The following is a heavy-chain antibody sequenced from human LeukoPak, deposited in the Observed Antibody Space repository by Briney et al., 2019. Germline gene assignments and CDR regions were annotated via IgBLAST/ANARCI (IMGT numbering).Heavy chain of an antibody. CDR1: GDSISSSSHY. J-gene: IGHJ5*02. CDR3: ARHWGSGWSSSWFDP. V-gene: IGHV4-39*01. D-gene: IGHD6-19*01. CDR2: IYYSGST. Sequence: PSETLSLACTVSGDSISSSSHYWGWIRQSPGKGLEWIGSIYYSGSTYDNPSLKSRVTMSIDTSKNQFSLKMTSATAADTALYYCARHWGSGWSSSWFDPWGQGTLVTVSS.